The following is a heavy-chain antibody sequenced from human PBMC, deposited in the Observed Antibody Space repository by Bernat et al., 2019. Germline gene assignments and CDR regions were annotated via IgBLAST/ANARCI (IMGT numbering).Heavy chain of an antibody. CDR3: ASSYDFWSGYRANYYFDY. CDR1: GFTFSSYS. V-gene: IGHV3-21*01. D-gene: IGHD3-3*01. CDR2: ISSSSSYI. Sequence: EVQLVESGGGLVKPGGSLRLSCAASGFTFSSYSMNWVRQAPGKGLEWVSSISSSSSYIYYADSVKSRFTISRDNAKNSLYLQMNSLRAEDTAVYYCASSYDFWSGYRANYYFDYWGQGTLVTVSS. J-gene: IGHJ4*02.